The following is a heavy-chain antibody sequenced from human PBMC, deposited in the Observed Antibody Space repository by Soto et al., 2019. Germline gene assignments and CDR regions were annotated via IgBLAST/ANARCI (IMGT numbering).Heavy chain of an antibody. CDR1: GFTFSSYG. CDR3: ATALRLVDYLLKH. V-gene: IGHV3-30*03. Sequence: QVQLVESGGGVVQPGRSLRLSCAASGFTFSSYGMHWVRQAPGKGLEWVAVISYDGSNKYYADSVKGRFTISRDNSKNTLYLQMNSLRAEDTAVYYCATALRLVDYLLKHWGQGTPLTVSS. J-gene: IGHJ4*02. D-gene: IGHD3-9*01. CDR2: ISYDGSNK.